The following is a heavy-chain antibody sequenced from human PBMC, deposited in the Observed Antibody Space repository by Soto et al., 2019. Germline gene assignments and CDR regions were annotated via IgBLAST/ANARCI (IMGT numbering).Heavy chain of an antibody. Sequence: QVQLVQSGAEMKEPGSSVKVSCKTSGGTFSSSAISWLRQAPGQGLDWMGGIIPLFRTPDYAQKFQGRVTIAADESTSTAYMELSSLSSEDTAVYYCARDNDRLQLGGNSYYILDVWGQGTTITVSS. D-gene: IGHD4-4*01. J-gene: IGHJ6*02. CDR2: IIPLFRTP. V-gene: IGHV1-69*12. CDR1: GGTFSSSA. CDR3: ARDNDRLQLGGNSYYILDV.